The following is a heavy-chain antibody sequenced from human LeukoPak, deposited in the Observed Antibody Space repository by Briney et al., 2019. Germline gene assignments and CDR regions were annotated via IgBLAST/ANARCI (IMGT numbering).Heavy chain of an antibody. D-gene: IGHD6-13*01. CDR1: GFTLSSYW. Sequence: GGSLRLSCAASGFTLSSYWMTWVRQAPGKGLEWVANMKQDGSEKNYVDSVKGRFTISRDNAKNSLYLQMNSLRAEDTAVYYCARDDGGFSSIWYDALDIWGQGTMVTVSS. V-gene: IGHV3-7*01. CDR2: MKQDGSEK. CDR3: ARDDGGFSSIWYDALDI. J-gene: IGHJ3*02.